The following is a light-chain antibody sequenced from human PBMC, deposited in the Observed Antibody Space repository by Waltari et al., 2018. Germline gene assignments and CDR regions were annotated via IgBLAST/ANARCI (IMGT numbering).Light chain of an antibody. J-gene: IGLJ3*02. CDR1: SSDVGGYDY. Sequence: QSALTQPPSASGSPGQSVTISCNGTSSDVGGYDYVSWYQQHPDQAPKLMIYEVTTRPSVVPDRFSGSKSGNTASLTVSGLQAEDEADYYCSSYAGSNLWVFGGGTKLTVL. CDR2: EVT. V-gene: IGLV2-8*01. CDR3: SSYAGSNLWV.